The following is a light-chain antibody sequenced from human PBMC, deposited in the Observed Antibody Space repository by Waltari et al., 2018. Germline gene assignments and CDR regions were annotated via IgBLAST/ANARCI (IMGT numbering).Light chain of an antibody. CDR3: QQRSNWPPIT. V-gene: IGKV3-11*01. J-gene: IGKJ5*01. CDR1: QSVGSS. Sequence: EIVLTQSPVTLSLAPGERATLSCWASQSVGSSLAWYYQKPGQAPRLLMYDASNRATGVPARFNGSGSGTDFTLTIISLQSEDSAVYYCQQRSNWPPITFGQGTRLEIK. CDR2: DAS.